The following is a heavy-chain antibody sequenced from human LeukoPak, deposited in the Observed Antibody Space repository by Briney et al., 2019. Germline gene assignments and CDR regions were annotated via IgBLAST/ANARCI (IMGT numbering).Heavy chain of an antibody. CDR1: GHTFTGYY. V-gene: IGHV1-2*02. CDR3: ARDAIVRDYSNSDY. CDR2: INPNSGGT. J-gene: IGHJ4*02. Sequence: GASVKVSCKASGHTFTGYYIHWVRQAPGQGLEWVGWINPNSGGTNYARKFQGRVTMTRDTSISTAYMELSRLTSDDTAVYYCARDAIVRDYSNSDYWGQGTLVTVSS. D-gene: IGHD4-11*01.